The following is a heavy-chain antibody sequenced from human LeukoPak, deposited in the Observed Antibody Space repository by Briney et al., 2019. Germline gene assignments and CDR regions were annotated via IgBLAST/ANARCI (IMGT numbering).Heavy chain of an antibody. D-gene: IGHD6-13*01. CDR2: ISGSGGST. V-gene: IGHV3-23*01. J-gene: IGHJ5*02. Sequence: GGSLRLSCAASGFTFSSYAMSWVRQAPGKGLEWVSAISGSGGSTYYADSVKGRFTISRDNSKNTLYLQMNSLRAEDTAVYYCARSGIAASWFDPWGQGALVTVSS. CDR3: ARSGIAASWFDP. CDR1: GFTFSSYA.